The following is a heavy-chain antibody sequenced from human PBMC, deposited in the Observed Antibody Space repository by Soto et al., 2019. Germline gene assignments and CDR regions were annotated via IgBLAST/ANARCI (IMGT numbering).Heavy chain of an antibody. CDR2: IYYAGTT. Sequence: SETLSLTCTVSDGSLSPNYWSWVRQSPGKGLEWIGYIYYAGTTTYNPSLKSRITISLDTSQNEVSLKLSSVTAADTAVYYCARLGAYYQALDSWGRGTLVTASS. J-gene: IGHJ4*02. CDR1: DGSLSPNY. V-gene: IGHV4-59*08. CDR3: ARLGAYYQALDS. D-gene: IGHD3-22*01.